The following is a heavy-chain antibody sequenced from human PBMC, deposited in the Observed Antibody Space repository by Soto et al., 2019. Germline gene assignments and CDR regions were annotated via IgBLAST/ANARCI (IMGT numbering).Heavy chain of an antibody. D-gene: IGHD3-3*01. Sequence: EVQLLESGGGLVQPGGYLRLSCAASGCTFSTYAMTWVRQAPGKGLEWVSALSGNSGTTYSADSVKGRFTISRDNSRNTLSLQMSSLRAEDTALYYCAKGSKFTIFSPNDYWGQGTLVTVSS. J-gene: IGHJ4*02. V-gene: IGHV3-23*01. CDR3: AKGSKFTIFSPNDY. CDR2: LSGNSGTT. CDR1: GCTFSTYA.